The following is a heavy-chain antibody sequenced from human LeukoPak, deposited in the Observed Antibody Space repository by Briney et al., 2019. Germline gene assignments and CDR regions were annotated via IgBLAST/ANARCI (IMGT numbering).Heavy chain of an antibody. V-gene: IGHV3-30*04. J-gene: IGHJ4*02. CDR3: AKDRNSGSYLADY. Sequence: GRSLRLSCSASGFTFDDYSMHWVRQAPGEGLEGVAAISRDGTLQYYADSVKGRFTISRDNSKNTLYLQMNSLRAEDTAVYYCAKDRNSGSYLADYWGQGTLVTVSS. CDR2: ISRDGTLQ. CDR1: GFTFDDYS. D-gene: IGHD1-26*01.